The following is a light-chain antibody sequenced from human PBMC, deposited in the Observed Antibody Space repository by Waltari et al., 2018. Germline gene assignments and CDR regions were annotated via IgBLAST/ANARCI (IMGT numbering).Light chain of an antibody. CDR2: DAS. J-gene: IGKJ1*01. Sequence: EIVLTQSPASLSLSPGDRATLSCRASQSVGRTLAWYQQRPGQAPRLLIYDASSRATGIPDRFSGSGSGTDFSLTSSRLGPEDFAVYYCQKYGTRPATFGQGTKVEVK. CDR1: QSVGRT. CDR3: QKYGTRPAT. V-gene: IGKV3-20*01.